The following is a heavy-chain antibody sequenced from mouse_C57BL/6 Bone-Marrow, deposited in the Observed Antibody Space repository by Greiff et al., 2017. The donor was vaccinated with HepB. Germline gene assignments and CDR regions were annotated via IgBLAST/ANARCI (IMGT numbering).Heavy chain of an antibody. CDR3: ASRYYDYDERFAY. J-gene: IGHJ3*01. Sequence: QVQLQQPGAELVKPGASVKLSCKASGYTFTSYWMHWVKQRPGQGLEWIGMIHPNSGSTNYNEKFKSKATLTVDKSSSTAYMQLSSLTSEDSAVYYCASRYYDYDERFAYWGQGTLVTVSA. CDR2: IHPNSGST. V-gene: IGHV1-64*01. CDR1: GYTFTSYW. D-gene: IGHD2-4*01.